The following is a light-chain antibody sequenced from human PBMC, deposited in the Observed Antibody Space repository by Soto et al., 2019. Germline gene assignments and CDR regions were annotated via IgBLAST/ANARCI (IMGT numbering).Light chain of an antibody. Sequence: QSVLTQPASVSGSPGQSITISCTGTSSDVGSYNYVSWYQQHPGKAPKLMIYHVSNRPSGVSNRFSGSKSDNTASLTISGLQSEDEADYYCNSYTSSSPYVFGTGTKLTVL. CDR2: HVS. J-gene: IGLJ1*01. CDR3: NSYTSSSPYV. CDR1: SSDVGSYNY. V-gene: IGLV2-14*01.